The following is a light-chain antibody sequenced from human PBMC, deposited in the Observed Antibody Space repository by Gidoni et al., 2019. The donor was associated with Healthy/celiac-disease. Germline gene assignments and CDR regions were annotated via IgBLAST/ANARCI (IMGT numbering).Light chain of an antibody. CDR2: RNN. CDR1: SSNIGSNY. J-gene: IGLJ3*02. CDR3: AAWDDSLSGRDWV. V-gene: IGLV1-47*01. Sequence: QSVLTQPPSASGTPGQRVTISCSGSSSNIGSNYVYWYQQLPGTAPKRLIYRNNQRPSGVPDRFSGSKSGTSASLAISGLRSEDEADYYCAAWDDSLSGRDWVFGGGTKLTVL.